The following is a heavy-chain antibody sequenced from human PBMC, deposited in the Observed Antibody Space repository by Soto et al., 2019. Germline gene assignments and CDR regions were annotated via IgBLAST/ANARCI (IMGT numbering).Heavy chain of an antibody. CDR2: IGPESGAT. Sequence: ASVKVSCKAAGYTFTGHYIHWVRQAPEQGPEWMGEIGPESGATRYAEKFQGRVTMTLDTSITTVYMELKNLSPDDTAVYYCGRGRSGQIVVFYWGQGTPVTVSS. D-gene: IGHD1-26*01. CDR1: GYTFTGHY. J-gene: IGHJ4*02. V-gene: IGHV1-2*02. CDR3: GRGRSGQIVVFY.